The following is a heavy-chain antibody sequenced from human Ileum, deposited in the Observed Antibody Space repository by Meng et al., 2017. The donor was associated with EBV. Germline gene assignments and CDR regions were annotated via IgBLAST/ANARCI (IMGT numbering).Heavy chain of an antibody. CDR3: AREARSSGYHPGIGP. D-gene: IGHD3-22*01. Sequence: LQQQGARGSLKPPEALLLPVGAFGGFFSGYYWSWIRQSPGKGLEWIGEINHSGSTNYNPSLKSRVTISVDTSKNQFSLKLTSVTAADTAVYYCAREARSSGYHPGIGPWGQGTLVTVSS. V-gene: IGHV4-34*02. CDR2: INHSGST. CDR1: GGFFSGYY. J-gene: IGHJ5*02.